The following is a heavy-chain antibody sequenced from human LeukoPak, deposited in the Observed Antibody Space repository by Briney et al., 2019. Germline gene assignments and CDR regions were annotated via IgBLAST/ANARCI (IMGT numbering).Heavy chain of an antibody. J-gene: IGHJ4*02. CDR1: GFTFSKYG. CDR2: IWYDGSNE. Sequence: PGGSLRLSCAASGFTFSKYGMYWVRQAPGKGLEWVAVIWYDGSNENYEDSVKGRFTISRDNSENTLYLQMNSLRVEDTAVYYCAREVGGGASGQWGQGTLVTVSS. V-gene: IGHV3-33*07. D-gene: IGHD3-16*01. CDR3: AREVGGGASGQ.